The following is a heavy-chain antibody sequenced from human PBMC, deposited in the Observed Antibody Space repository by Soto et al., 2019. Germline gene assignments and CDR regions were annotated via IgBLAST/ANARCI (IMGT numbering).Heavy chain of an antibody. CDR1: GFTFSSYS. CDR3: ARDLFGVVNFDY. J-gene: IGHJ4*02. V-gene: IGHV3-21*01. D-gene: IGHD3-3*01. CDR2: ISSSSSYI. Sequence: GSLRLSCAASGFTFSSYSMNWVRQAPGKGLEWVSSISSSSSYIYYADSVKGRFTISRDNAKNSLYLQMNSLRAEDTAVYYCARDLFGVVNFDYWGQGTLVTVSS.